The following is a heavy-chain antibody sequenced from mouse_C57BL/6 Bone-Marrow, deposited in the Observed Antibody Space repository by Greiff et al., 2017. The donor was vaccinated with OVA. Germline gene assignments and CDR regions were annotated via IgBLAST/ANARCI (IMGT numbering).Heavy chain of an antibody. Sequence: QVQLQQPGAELVKPGASVKMSCKASGYTFTSYWITWVKQRPGQGLEWIGDIYPGSGSTNYNEKFKSKATLTVETSSSTAYMQLSSLTSEDSAVYYCARTHGGFAYWGQGTLVTVSA. J-gene: IGHJ3*01. V-gene: IGHV1-55*01. CDR3: ARTHGGFAY. CDR1: GYTFTSYW. CDR2: IYPGSGST.